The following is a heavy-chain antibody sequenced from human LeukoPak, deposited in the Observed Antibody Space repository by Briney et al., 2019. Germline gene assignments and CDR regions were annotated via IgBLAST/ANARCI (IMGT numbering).Heavy chain of an antibody. Sequence: SETLSLTCTVSGGSISSYYWSWIRQPAGKGLEWIGRIYTSGSTNYNPSLKSRVTMSVDTSKNQFSLKLSSVTAADTAVYYCARVRNSSGWYYLDYWGQGTLVTVSS. V-gene: IGHV4-4*07. J-gene: IGHJ4*02. CDR3: ARVRNSSGWYYLDY. CDR2: IYTSGST. D-gene: IGHD6-19*01. CDR1: GGSISSYY.